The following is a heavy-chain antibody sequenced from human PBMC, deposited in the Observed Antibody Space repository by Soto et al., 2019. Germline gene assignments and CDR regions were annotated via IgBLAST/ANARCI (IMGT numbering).Heavy chain of an antibody. Sequence: QVQLVESGGGVVQPAGSLRLSCAASGFTFSYYGFHWVRQAPGKGLEWVAVMHTGGNEKYYVDSVKGRFTVSRDDSRNMDYLEMSGLRAEDTAEYFCARDADTTGHYSHFDLWGRGALVAVS. J-gene: IGHJ4*02. CDR3: ARDADTTGHYSHFDL. CDR2: MHTGGNEK. V-gene: IGHV3-33*08. D-gene: IGHD3-9*01. CDR1: GFTFSYYG.